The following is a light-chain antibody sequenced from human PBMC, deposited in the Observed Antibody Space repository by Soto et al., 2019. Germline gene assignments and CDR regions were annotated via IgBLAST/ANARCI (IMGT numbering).Light chain of an antibody. Sequence: EIVLTQSPATLSLSPGERATLSCRASQSVSSSYLAWYQQQPGQAPRLLIYGASSSATGIPDRFSGSGSGTAFTLTISRLEPEDVAVYYCQQYGSSPPITFGRGTRLEIK. CDR2: GAS. CDR1: QSVSSSY. J-gene: IGKJ5*01. CDR3: QQYGSSPPIT. V-gene: IGKV3-20*01.